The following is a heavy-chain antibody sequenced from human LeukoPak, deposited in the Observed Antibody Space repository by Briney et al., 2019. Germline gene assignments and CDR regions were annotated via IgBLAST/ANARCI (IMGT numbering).Heavy chain of an antibody. CDR3: RERGGDAFDI. Sequence: GGSLKLSCAASGFTFSGSAMHWVRQASGKGLEWVGRIRSKANSYATAYAASVKGRFTISRDDSKNTAYLQMNSLKTEDTAVYYCRERGGDAFDIWGQGTMVTVSS. CDR2: IRSKANSYAT. V-gene: IGHV3-73*01. CDR1: GFTFSGSA. J-gene: IGHJ3*02. D-gene: IGHD1-26*01.